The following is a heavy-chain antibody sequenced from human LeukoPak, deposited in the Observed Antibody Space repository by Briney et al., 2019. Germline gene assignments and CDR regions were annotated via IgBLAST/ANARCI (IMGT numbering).Heavy chain of an antibody. Sequence: SETLSLTCTVSGGSISSYYWSWIRQPPGKGLEWIGYIYYSGSTNYNPSLKSRVTISVDTSKNQFSLKLSSVTAADTAVYYCARQGSYSSSWYFSRDPRFDYWGQGALVTVSS. CDR3: ARQGSYSSSWYFSRDPRFDY. CDR1: GGSISSYY. CDR2: IYYSGST. V-gene: IGHV4-59*08. D-gene: IGHD6-13*01. J-gene: IGHJ4*02.